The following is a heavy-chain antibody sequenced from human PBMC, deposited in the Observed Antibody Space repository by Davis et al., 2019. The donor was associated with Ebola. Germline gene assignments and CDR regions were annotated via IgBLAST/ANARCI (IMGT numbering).Heavy chain of an antibody. J-gene: IGHJ3*02. D-gene: IGHD5-12*01. V-gene: IGHV1-46*03. CDR3: TTPGGQDSGYDVFDI. CDR2: INPNDCRT. Sequence: ASVPVSCKASGYTFTHYYMHWVRQAPGQGLEWMGMINPNDCRTIYAQKFQGRVTVTRDTSTTTVYMDLSSLRSEDTALYYCTTPGGQDSGYDVFDIWGQGTMVTVSS. CDR1: GYTFTHYY.